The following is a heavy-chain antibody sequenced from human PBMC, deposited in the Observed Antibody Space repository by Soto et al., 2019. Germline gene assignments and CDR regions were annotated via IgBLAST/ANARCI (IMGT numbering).Heavy chain of an antibody. D-gene: IGHD6-13*01. CDR3: AKLVKQQLVETYFDY. Sequence: GGSLRLSCAASGFTFSSYAMNWVRQAPGKGLEWVSAISGSGGSTYYADSVKGRFTISRDNSKNTLYLQMNSLRAEDTAVYYCAKLVKQQLVETYFDYWGQGTLVTVSS. CDR2: ISGSGGST. CDR1: GFTFSSYA. V-gene: IGHV3-23*01. J-gene: IGHJ4*02.